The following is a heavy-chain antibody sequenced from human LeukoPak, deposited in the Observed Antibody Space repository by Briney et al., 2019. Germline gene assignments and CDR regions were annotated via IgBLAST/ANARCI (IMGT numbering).Heavy chain of an antibody. CDR3: ARGTGSGSYLIDY. D-gene: IGHD1-26*01. CDR1: GYTFINYA. CDR2: INAGNGNT. V-gene: IGHV1-3*01. Sequence: ASVKVSCKASGYTFINYAIHWVRQAPGQRLEWMGWINAGNGNTKYSQKFQGRVTITRDTSASTDDMELSSLRSEDTAVYYCARGTGSGSYLIDYWGQGTLVTVSS. J-gene: IGHJ4*02.